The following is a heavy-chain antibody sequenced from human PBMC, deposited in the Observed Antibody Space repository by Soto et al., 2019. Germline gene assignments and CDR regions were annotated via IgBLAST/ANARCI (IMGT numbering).Heavy chain of an antibody. Sequence: SETLSLTCTVSGGSISSSSYYWGWIRQPPGKGLEWIGSIYYSGSTYYNPSLKSRVTISVDTSKNQFSLKLSSVTAADTAVYYCARQVGYCSSTSCPRNNWFDPWGQGTLDTVSS. D-gene: IGHD2-2*03. J-gene: IGHJ5*02. CDR3: ARQVGYCSSTSCPRNNWFDP. CDR2: IYYSGST. V-gene: IGHV4-39*01. CDR1: GGSISSSSYY.